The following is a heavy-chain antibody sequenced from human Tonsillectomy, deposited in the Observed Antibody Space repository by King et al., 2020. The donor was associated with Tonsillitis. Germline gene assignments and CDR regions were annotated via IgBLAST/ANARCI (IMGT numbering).Heavy chain of an antibody. CDR3: ASCYYYDSSGDYSGPYDAFDI. V-gene: IGHV4-34*01. Sequence: VQLQQWGAGLLKPSETLSLTCAVYGGSFSGYYWSWIRQPPGKGLEWIGEINHSGSTNYNPSLKSRVTISVDTSKNQFSLKLSSVTAADTAVYYCASCYYYDSSGDYSGPYDAFDIWGQGTMVTVSS. CDR2: INHSGST. D-gene: IGHD3-22*01. J-gene: IGHJ3*02. CDR1: GGSFSGYY.